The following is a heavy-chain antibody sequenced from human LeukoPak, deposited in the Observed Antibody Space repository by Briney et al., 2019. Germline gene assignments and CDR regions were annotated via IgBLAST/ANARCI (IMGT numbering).Heavy chain of an antibody. CDR1: GYSISSGYY. D-gene: IGHD3-9*01. CDR3: ARLGYDILTGYYTPLYFDY. CDR2: IYHSGST. J-gene: IGHJ4*02. V-gene: IGHV4-38-2*01. Sequence: SETLSLTCAVSGYSISSGYYWGWIRQPPGKGLEWIGSIYHSGSTYHNPSLKSRVTISVDTSKNQFSLKLSSVTAADTAVYYCARLGYDILTGYYTPLYFDYWGQGTLVTVSS.